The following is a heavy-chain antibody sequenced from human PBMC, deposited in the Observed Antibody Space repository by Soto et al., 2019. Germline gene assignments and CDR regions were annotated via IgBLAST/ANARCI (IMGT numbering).Heavy chain of an antibody. V-gene: IGHV3-7*01. CDR1: GFAFRTYW. D-gene: IGHD2-8*01. CDR3: ARRRIMVFAPHLEV. J-gene: IGHJ6*02. Sequence: GGSLRLSCSASGFAFRTYWMSWVRQAPGKGLEWVANIKPDGSEKPYADSVKGRFTISRDNAKNSLYLQMSSLRAEDTAVYYCARRRIMVFAPHLEVWGQGTTVTVSS. CDR2: IKPDGSEK.